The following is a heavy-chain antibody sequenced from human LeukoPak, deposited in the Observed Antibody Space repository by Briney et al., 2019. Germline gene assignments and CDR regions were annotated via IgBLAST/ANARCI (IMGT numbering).Heavy chain of an antibody. V-gene: IGHV1-18*01. CDR3: ARDLPPYYYDSSAPGY. J-gene: IGHJ4*02. D-gene: IGHD3-22*01. Sequence: ASVTVSCKASGYTFTSYGISWVRQAPGQGLEWMGWISAYNGNTNYAQKLQGRVTMTTDTSTSTAYVELRSLRSDDTAVYYCARDLPPYYYDSSAPGYWGQGTLVTVPS. CDR1: GYTFTSYG. CDR2: ISAYNGNT.